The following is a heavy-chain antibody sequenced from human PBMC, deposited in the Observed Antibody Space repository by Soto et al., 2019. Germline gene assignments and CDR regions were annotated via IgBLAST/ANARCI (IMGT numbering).Heavy chain of an antibody. V-gene: IGHV6-1*01. CDR2: TYYRSKWYN. Sequence: QTLSLTCAISGDSVSSNSAAWNWIRQSPSRGLEWLGRTYYRSKWYNDYAVPVKSRITINPDTSKNQFSLQLNSVTPEDTAVYYCARDRGTDQLLYYYYGMDVWGQGTTVTVSS. D-gene: IGHD2-2*02. CDR1: GDSVSSNSAA. CDR3: ARDRGTDQLLYYYYGMDV. J-gene: IGHJ6*02.